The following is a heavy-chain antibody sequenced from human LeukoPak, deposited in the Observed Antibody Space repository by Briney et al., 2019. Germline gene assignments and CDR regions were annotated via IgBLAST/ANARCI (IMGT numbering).Heavy chain of an antibody. CDR1: GYTFTSYG. CDR2: ISAYNGNT. J-gene: IGHJ6*03. Sequence: ASVKVSCKASGYTFTSYGISWVRQAPGQGLEWMGWISAYNGNTNYAQKLQGRVTMTTDTSKSTAYMELRSLRSDDTAVYYCARDRKQWLGYYYYYMDVWGKGTTVTVSS. CDR3: ARDRKQWLGYYYYYMDV. D-gene: IGHD6-19*01. V-gene: IGHV1-18*01.